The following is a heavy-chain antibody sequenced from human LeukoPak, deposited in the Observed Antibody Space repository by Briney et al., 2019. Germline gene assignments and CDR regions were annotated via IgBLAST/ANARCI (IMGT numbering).Heavy chain of an antibody. D-gene: IGHD1-1*01. CDR3: TTDTTGPQDS. V-gene: IGHV3-74*01. J-gene: IGHJ5*01. CDR1: GFTFSHYW. CDR2: INPDGSYT. Sequence: GGSLRLSCAASGFTFSHYWMHWVRQAPGEGLVWVSRINPDGSYTTYADSVKGRFTISRDNGKSTLDLQMNSLRAEDTAVYYCTTDTTGPQDSWGQGTLVTVSS.